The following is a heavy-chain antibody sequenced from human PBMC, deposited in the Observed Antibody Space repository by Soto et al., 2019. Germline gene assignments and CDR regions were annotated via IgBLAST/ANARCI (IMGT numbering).Heavy chain of an antibody. CDR3: AKGQSRGFLEWLFDY. J-gene: IGHJ4*02. D-gene: IGHD3-3*01. V-gene: IGHV5-10-1*01. Sequence: GESLKISCQGSGYRFTSYVISWVRQMPGRGLEWMGRIDPSDSYTNYSPSFQGHVTISADNSKNTLYLQMNSLRAEDTAVYYCAKGQSRGFLEWLFDYWGQGTLVTVSS. CDR1: GYRFTSYV. CDR2: IDPSDSYT.